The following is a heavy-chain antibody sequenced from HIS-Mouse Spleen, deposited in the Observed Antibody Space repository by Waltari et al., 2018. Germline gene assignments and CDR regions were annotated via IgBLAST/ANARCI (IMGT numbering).Heavy chain of an antibody. CDR2: IYYSGST. J-gene: IGHJ2*01. V-gene: IGHV4-39*07. CDR1: GGPISSSSYY. Sequence: QLQLQESGPGLGKPSETLSLTCTASGGPISSSSYYWGWIRQPPGKGLEWIGSIYYSGSTYYNPSLKSRVTISVDTSKNQFSLKLSSVTAADTAVYYCAREIPYSSSWYDWYFDLWGRGTLVTVSS. CDR3: AREIPYSSSWYDWYFDL. D-gene: IGHD6-13*01.